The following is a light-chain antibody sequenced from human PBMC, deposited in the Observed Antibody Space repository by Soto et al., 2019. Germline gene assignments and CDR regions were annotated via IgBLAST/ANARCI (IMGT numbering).Light chain of an antibody. Sequence: QSVQTQPPSVSGAPGQRVTISCTGNSSNIGAGYDVHWYQQLPGTAPKLLIYGNSNRPSGVPDRFSGSKSGTSASLAITGLQAEDEADYYCQSYDSSLSGVVFGGGTKLTVL. V-gene: IGLV1-40*01. CDR3: QSYDSSLSGVV. J-gene: IGLJ2*01. CDR2: GNS. CDR1: SSNIGAGYD.